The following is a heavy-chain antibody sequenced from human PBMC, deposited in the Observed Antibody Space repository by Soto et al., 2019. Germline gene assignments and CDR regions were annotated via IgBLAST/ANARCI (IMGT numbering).Heavy chain of an antibody. J-gene: IGHJ6*02. CDR3: ARATTVTSSFFYYGLDV. D-gene: IGHD4-17*01. CDR2: IYYSGST. V-gene: IGHV4-30-4*08. Sequence: QVQLQESGPGLVTPSQTLSLTCSVSGGSINNDDYYWTWIRQPPGKGLEWIGHIYYSGSTYYNPSLKSRLTLSLATSQNQFSLHLTSVIAADSASYFCARATTVTSSFFYYGLDVWGQGTTVNVSS. CDR1: GGSINNDDYY.